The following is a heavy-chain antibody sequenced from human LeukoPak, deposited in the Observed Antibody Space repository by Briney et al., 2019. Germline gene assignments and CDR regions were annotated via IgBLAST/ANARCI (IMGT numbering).Heavy chain of an antibody. CDR3: ARGPDIVVVPAAIIWFDP. V-gene: IGHV4-59*01. CDR1: GGSISSYY. Sequence: KPSETLSLTCTVSGGSISSYYWSWIRQPPGKGLEWIGYIYYSGSTNYNPSLKSRVTISVGTSKNQFSLKLSSVTAADTAVYYCARGPDIVVVPAAIIWFDPWGQGTLVTVSS. D-gene: IGHD2-2*02. CDR2: IYYSGST. J-gene: IGHJ5*02.